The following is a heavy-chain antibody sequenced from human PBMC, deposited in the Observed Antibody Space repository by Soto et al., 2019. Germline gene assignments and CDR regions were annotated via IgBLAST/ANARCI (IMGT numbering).Heavy chain of an antibody. CDR3: ARDGAQNCSSTSCYVSYYYYYMDV. J-gene: IGHJ6*03. D-gene: IGHD2-2*01. CDR2: IIPILGIA. CDR1: GGTFGSYT. Sequence: SVKVSCKASGGTFGSYTISWVRQAPGQGLEWMGRIIPILGIANYAQKFQGRVTITADKSTSTAYMELSSLRSEDTAVYYCARDGAQNCSSTSCYVSYYYYYMDVWGKGTTVTVSS. V-gene: IGHV1-69*04.